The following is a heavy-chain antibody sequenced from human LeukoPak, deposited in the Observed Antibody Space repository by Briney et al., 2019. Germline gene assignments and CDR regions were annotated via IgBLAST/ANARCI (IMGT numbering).Heavy chain of an antibody. Sequence: ASVKVSCKAAGYTFGNYGINWVRQATGQGLEWMGWMNPNSGNTGYAQKFQGRVTMTEDTSTDTAYMELSSLRSEDTAVYYCATGLLCPENWGQGTLVTVSS. J-gene: IGHJ4*02. V-gene: IGHV1-8*02. D-gene: IGHD3-10*02. CDR2: MNPNSGNT. CDR1: GYTFGNYG. CDR3: ATGLLCPEN.